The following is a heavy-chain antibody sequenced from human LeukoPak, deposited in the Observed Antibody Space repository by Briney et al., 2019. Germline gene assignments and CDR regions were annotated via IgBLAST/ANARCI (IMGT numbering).Heavy chain of an antibody. CDR1: GGTLTNYA. D-gene: IGHD5-18*01. CDR3: ARGEQTALFVFDY. V-gene: IGHV1-69*04. Sequence: ASVTVSCKASGGTLTNYAINWVRQAPGQGLGWMGRIIPVVDIAKYAQKFQGRVTITADQSTNTAYMELSSLRSDDTAIYYCARGEQTALFVFDYWGQGTLVTVSS. J-gene: IGHJ4*02. CDR2: IIPVVDIA.